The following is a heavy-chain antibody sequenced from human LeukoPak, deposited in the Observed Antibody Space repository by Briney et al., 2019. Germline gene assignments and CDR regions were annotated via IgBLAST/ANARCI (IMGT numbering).Heavy chain of an antibody. CDR2: IYYSGST. CDR1: GGSISSSSYY. V-gene: IGHV4-39*01. Sequence: PSEILSLTCTVSGGSISSSSYYWGWIRQPPGKGLEWIGSIYYSGSTYYNPSLKSRVTISVDTSKNQFSLKLSSVTAADTAVYHCARGFSSRAHLWTFGKSSRERAPPRFDPWGQGTLVTVSS. CDR3: ARGFSSRAHLWTFGKSSRERAPPRFDP. J-gene: IGHJ5*02. D-gene: IGHD3-3*02.